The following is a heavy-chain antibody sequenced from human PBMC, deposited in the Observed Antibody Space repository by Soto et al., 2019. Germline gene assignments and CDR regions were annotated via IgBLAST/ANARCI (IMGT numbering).Heavy chain of an antibody. CDR2: ISAYNGNT. CDR3: ARVFHGDYVSALDI. D-gene: IGHD4-17*01. CDR1: GYTFTSYG. V-gene: IGHV1-18*01. Sequence: AASVKVSCKASGYTFTSYGISCVRQAPGQGLEWMGWISAYNGNTNYAQKLQGRVTMTTDTSTSTAYMELRSLRSDDTAVYYCARVFHGDYVSALDIWGQGTMVNVSS. J-gene: IGHJ3*02.